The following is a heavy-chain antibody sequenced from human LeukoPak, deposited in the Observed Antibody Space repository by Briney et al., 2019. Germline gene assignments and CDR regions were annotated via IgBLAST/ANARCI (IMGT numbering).Heavy chain of an antibody. V-gene: IGHV1-18*01. Sequence: GASVKVSCKASGDTFTSYAINWVRQAPGQGLEWMGWISAYNGNTNYAQKFQGRVTITADKSTSTAYMELSSLRSEDTAVYYCARVRVEWLVLGYYYYYMDVRGKGTTVTVSS. CDR3: ARVRVEWLVLGYYYYYMDV. CDR1: GDTFTSYA. CDR2: ISAYNGNT. J-gene: IGHJ6*03. D-gene: IGHD6-19*01.